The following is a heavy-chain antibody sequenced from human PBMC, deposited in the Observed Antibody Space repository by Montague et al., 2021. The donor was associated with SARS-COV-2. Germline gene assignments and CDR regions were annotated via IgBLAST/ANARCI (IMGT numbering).Heavy chain of an antibody. Sequence: SETLSPTCTVSGGSISSSSYYWGWIRQPPGKGLEWIGSIYYSGSTYYNPSLKSRVTISVDTSKNQFSLKLSSVTAADTAVYYCARQRRGGLVSTPRFFDYWGQGTLVTVSS. CDR2: IYYSGST. CDR1: GGSISSSSYY. J-gene: IGHJ4*02. V-gene: IGHV4-39*01. CDR3: ARQRRGGLVSTPRFFDY. D-gene: IGHD6-19*01.